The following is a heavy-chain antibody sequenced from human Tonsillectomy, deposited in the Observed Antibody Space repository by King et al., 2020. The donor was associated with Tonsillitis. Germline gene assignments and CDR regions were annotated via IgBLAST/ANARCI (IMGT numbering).Heavy chain of an antibody. CDR1: GLTFSSYE. CDR3: ARTSTTSSLAFDI. V-gene: IGHV3-48*03. J-gene: IGHJ3*02. Sequence: VQLVESGGGLVQPGGSLRLSCAASGLTFSSYEINWVRQAPGKGLKWGSYISSSGNTIYYADAVKGRFTISRDNAKNSLFLQMNSLRAEDTAVYYCARTSTTSSLAFDIWGQGTMVTVSS. D-gene: IGHD2-2*01. CDR2: ISSSGNTI.